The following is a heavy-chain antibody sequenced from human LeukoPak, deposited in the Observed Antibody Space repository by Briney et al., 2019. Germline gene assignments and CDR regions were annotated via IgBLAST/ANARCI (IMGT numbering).Heavy chain of an antibody. Sequence: PSETLSLTCTVSGGSISSYYWSWIRQPAGKGLEWIGRIYTSGSTNYNPSLKSRVTMSVDTSKNQFSLKLSSVTAADTAVYYCARVYGVKLGGYYYYYMDVWGKGTTVTVSS. J-gene: IGHJ6*03. CDR1: GGSISSYY. CDR3: ARVYGVKLGGYYYYYMDV. V-gene: IGHV4-4*07. CDR2: IYTSGST. D-gene: IGHD4-17*01.